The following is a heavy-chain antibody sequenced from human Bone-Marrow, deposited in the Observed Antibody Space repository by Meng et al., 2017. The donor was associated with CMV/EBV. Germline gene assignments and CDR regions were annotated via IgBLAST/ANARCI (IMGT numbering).Heavy chain of an antibody. D-gene: IGHD2-2*01. J-gene: IGHJ6*02. CDR1: GGSVSSGSYY. CDR3: ARDRRVPAASYYYYGMDV. Sequence: GSLRLSCTVPGGSVSSGSYYWSWIRQPPGKGLEWIGYIYYSGSTNYNPSLKSRVTISVDTSKNQFSLKLSSVTAADTAVYYCARDRRVPAASYYYYGMDVWGQGTTVTVSS. V-gene: IGHV4-61*01. CDR2: IYYSGST.